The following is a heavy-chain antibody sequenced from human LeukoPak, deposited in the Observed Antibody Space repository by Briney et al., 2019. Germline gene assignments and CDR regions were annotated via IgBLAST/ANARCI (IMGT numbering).Heavy chain of an antibody. V-gene: IGHV3-11*01. CDR3: ARDRGSLEFDY. CDR1: GFTFSDYY. J-gene: IGHJ4*02. CDR2: IGRSGTTI. D-gene: IGHD3-10*01. Sequence: GGSLRLSCAASGFTFSDYYMSRIRQVPGKGLEWVSYIGRSGTTIHYADSVKGRFTISRDNAKNTLYLQMSSLRAEDTAVYYCARDRGSLEFDYWGQGTLVTVSS.